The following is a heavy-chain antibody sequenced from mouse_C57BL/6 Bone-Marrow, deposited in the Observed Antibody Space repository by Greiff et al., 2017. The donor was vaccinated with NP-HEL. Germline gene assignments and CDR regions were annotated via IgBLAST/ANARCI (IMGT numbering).Heavy chain of an antibody. J-gene: IGHJ2*01. Sequence: VQLQQSGPGLVKPSKSLFLTCSITGFPITSGYSWFWIRQSPGKPLEWMGYITHSGEIFYNPSLPSPISITREPSKNQCFLHLNCVTTEDTARYYGSGDSSGYGDFDYWGQGTTRTVSS. CDR1: GFPITSGYS. CDR3: SGDSSGYGDFDY. CDR2: ITHSGEI. V-gene: IGHV12-3*01. D-gene: IGHD3-2*02.